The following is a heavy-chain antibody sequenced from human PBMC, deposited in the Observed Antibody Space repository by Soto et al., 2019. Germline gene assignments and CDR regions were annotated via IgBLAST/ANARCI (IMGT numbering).Heavy chain of an antibody. CDR2: ISGSGGST. Sequence: GSLRLSCAASGFTFSSYAMSWVRQAPGKGLEWVSAISGSGGSTYYADAVKGRFTISRDNSKNTLYLQMNSLRAEYTAVYYCGSALEVWCMDVWGQGTTVTVSS. CDR1: GFTFSSYA. J-gene: IGHJ6*02. V-gene: IGHV3-23*01. D-gene: IGHD3-16*01. CDR3: GSALEVWCMDV.